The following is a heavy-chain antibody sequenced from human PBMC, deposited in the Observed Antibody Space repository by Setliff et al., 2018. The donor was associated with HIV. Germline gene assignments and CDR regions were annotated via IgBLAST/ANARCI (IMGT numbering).Heavy chain of an antibody. V-gene: IGHV1-69*13. J-gene: IGHJ6*03. CDR2: IIPMFGIE. CDR1: GGTLNTYG. Sequence: SVKVSCKASGGTLNTYGISWVRQAPGQGLEWMGGIIPMFGIEKYAQKFQGRVKITADESTTTAYMELSSLRSEDTALYYCARGANILIRTDYYYHMDVWGKGTRSPSP. D-gene: IGHD3-16*01. CDR3: ARGANILIRTDYYYHMDV.